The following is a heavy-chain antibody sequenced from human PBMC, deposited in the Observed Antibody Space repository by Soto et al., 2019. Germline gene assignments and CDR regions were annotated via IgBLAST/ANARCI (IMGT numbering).Heavy chain of an antibody. V-gene: IGHV4-59*01. CDR3: ARGPYSSSSGNWGYYYYGMDV. J-gene: IGHJ6*02. CDR1: GDSISSYY. Sequence: PSETLSLTCSVSGDSISSYYWSWIRQPPGKGLEWIGYIYYSGSTNYNPSFKSRVTISVDTPTNQFSLKLTSVTAADTAVYYCARGPYSSSSGNWGYYYYGMDVWGQGTTVTVSS. CDR2: IYYSGST. D-gene: IGHD6-6*01.